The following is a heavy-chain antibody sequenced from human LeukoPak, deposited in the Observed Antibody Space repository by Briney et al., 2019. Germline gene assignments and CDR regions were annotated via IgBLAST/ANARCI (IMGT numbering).Heavy chain of an antibody. CDR2: ISYDGSNK. Sequence: PGRPLRLSCAASGFTFSSYAMHWVRQAPGKGLEWVAVISYDGSNKYYADSVKGRFTISRDNSKNTLYLQMNSLRAEDTAVYYCARVGALRIYYYGMDVWGQGTTVTVSS. CDR3: ARVGALRIYYYGMDV. CDR1: GFTFSSYA. D-gene: IGHD1-26*01. V-gene: IGHV3-30-3*01. J-gene: IGHJ6*02.